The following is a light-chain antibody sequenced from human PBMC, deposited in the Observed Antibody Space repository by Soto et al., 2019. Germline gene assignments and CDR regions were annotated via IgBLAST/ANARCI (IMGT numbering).Light chain of an antibody. J-gene: IGLJ1*01. CDR2: DVS. V-gene: IGLV2-14*01. CDR1: SSDVGGYNY. CDR3: SSYTSSSAPR. Sequence: QSVLTQAASVSGTPGQSITISCTGTSSDVGGYNYVSWYQQHPGKAPKLMIYDVSNRPSGVSNRFSGSKSGNTASLTISGLQAEDEADYYCSSYTSSSAPRFGTGTKVTVL.